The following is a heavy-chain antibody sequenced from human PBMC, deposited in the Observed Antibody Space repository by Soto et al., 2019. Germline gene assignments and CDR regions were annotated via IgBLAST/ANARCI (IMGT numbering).Heavy chain of an antibody. V-gene: IGHV4-59*01. CDR3: ARGGFADYYDSSGYYYLGPYFDY. CDR2: IYYSGST. D-gene: IGHD3-22*01. Sequence: ASETLSLTCTVSGGSISSYYWSWIRQPPGKGLEWIGYIYYSGSTNYNPSLKSRVTISVDTSKNQFSLKLSSVTAADTAVYYCARGGFADYYDSSGYYYLGPYFDYWGQGTLVTVSS. CDR1: GGSISSYY. J-gene: IGHJ4*02.